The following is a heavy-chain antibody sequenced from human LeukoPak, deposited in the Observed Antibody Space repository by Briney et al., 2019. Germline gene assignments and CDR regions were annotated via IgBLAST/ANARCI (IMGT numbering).Heavy chain of an antibody. CDR2: IYPGDSDT. D-gene: IGHD6-13*01. J-gene: IGHJ6*02. V-gene: IGHV5-51*01. CDR1: GYSFTSYW. CDR3: ARGHVAAAEYYYYGMDV. Sequence: HGESLKISCKGSGYSFTSYWIGWVRQMPGKGLEWMGLIYPGDSDTRYSPSFQGQVTISADKSISTAYLQWSSLKASDTAMYYCARGHVAAAEYYYYGMDVWGQGTTVTVSS.